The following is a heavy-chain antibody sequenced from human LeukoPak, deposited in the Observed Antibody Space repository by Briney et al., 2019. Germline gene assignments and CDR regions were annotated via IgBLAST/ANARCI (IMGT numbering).Heavy chain of an antibody. CDR3: ARSTTTVTTSFRFDP. J-gene: IGHJ5*02. CDR2: INHSGST. CDR1: GGSFSGYY. V-gene: IGHV4-34*01. D-gene: IGHD4-17*01. Sequence: KSSETLSLTCAVYGGSFSGYYWSWIRQPPGKGLEWIGEINHSGSTNYNPSLKSRVTISVDTSKSQFSLKLSSVTAADTAVYYCARSTTTVTTSFRFDPWGQGTLVTVSS.